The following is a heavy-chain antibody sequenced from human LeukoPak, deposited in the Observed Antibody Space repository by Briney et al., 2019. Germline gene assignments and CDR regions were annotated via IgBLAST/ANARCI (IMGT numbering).Heavy chain of an antibody. D-gene: IGHD4-17*01. CDR1: GGSFSGYY. CDR2: INHSGST. J-gene: IGHJ4*02. V-gene: IGHV4-34*01. CDR3: ARGLRFYY. Sequence: PSETLSLTCAVYGGSFSGYYWSWIRQPPGKGQEWIGEINHSGSTNYNPSLKSRVTISVDTSKNQFSLKLSSVTAADTAVYYCARGLRFYYWGQGTLVTVSS.